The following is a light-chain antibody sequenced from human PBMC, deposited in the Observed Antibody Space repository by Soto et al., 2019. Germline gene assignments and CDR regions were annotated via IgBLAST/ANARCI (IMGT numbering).Light chain of an antibody. V-gene: IGKV3-20*01. CDR2: GAS. Sequence: EIVLTQSPGTLSLSPGERATLSCRASQSVSSSYLAWYQQKPGQAPRLLIYGASSRATGITHRFSGSGSGKELPLSISQREALDFEVYYCEQYGSSRYTFRQGTKLDIK. CDR3: EQYGSSRYT. CDR1: QSVSSSY. J-gene: IGKJ2*01.